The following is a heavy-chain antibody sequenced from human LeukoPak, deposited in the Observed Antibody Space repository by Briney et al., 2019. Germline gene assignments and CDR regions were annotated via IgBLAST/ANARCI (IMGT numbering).Heavy chain of an antibody. Sequence: GGAPGLSCAASGFPLNSYAMSWGRQAPGEGLGWVSAISGCGGSTYYADSVKGRFTISRDNSKNTLYLQMNSLRAEDTAVYYCAKTESYYYDSSGYRGAFDIWGQGTMVTVSS. CDR3: AKTESYYYDSSGYRGAFDI. D-gene: IGHD3-22*01. CDR1: GFPLNSYA. J-gene: IGHJ3*02. V-gene: IGHV3-23*01. CDR2: ISGCGGST.